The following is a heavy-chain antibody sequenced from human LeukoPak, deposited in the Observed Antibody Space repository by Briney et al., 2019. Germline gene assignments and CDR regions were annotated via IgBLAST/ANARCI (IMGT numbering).Heavy chain of an antibody. Sequence: GGSLRLSCAASGFTFSSYGMHWVRQAPGKGLEWVAILWYDGSNTYYADSVKGRFTISRDNSENTVYVQMNSLRAEDTAVYYCARARYSNYAGGFDYWGQGTLVSVSS. CDR3: ARARYSNYAGGFDY. J-gene: IGHJ4*02. D-gene: IGHD4-11*01. V-gene: IGHV3-33*01. CDR2: LWYDGSNT. CDR1: GFTFSSYG.